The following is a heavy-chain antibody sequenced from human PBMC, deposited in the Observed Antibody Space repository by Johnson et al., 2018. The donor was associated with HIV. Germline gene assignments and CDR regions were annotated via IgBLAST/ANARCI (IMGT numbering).Heavy chain of an antibody. Sequence: QVKLVESGGGVVQPGRSLRLSCAASGFTFSSYAMHWVRQAPGKGLECVAVMSYDGSNKYYADSVKGRFTISRDNSKNTLYLQMNSLRAEDTAVYYCARDPFPRFYAFDIWGQGTMVTVSS. CDR3: ARDPFPRFYAFDI. V-gene: IGHV3-30*14. J-gene: IGHJ3*02. CDR1: GFTFSSYA. CDR2: MSYDGSNK.